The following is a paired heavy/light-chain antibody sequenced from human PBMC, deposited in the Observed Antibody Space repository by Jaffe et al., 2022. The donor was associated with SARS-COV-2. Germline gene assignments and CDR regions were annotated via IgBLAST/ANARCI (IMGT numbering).Heavy chain of an antibody. J-gene: IGHJ4*02. CDR1: GFTFSKYA. D-gene: IGHD2-8*01. Sequence: EVQLVQSGGGLVQPGGSLRVSCAASGFTFSKYAMTWVRQAPGKGLEWVSSIRVSGGTTYYADSVKGRFTISRDNSKSTLFLEMNSLRAEDTAVYFCAKADCPNPTCYSDYWGQGTLVTVSS. CDR3: AKADCPNPTCYSDY. CDR2: IRVSGGTT. V-gene: IGHV3-23*04.
Light chain of an antibody. J-gene: IGKJ3*01. CDR1: QGISNY. CDR3: QQYYGYPFT. V-gene: IGKV1-16*02. Sequence: DIQMTQSPSSLSASVGDRVTITCRASQGISNYLAWFQQKPGKAPKSLIFAASNLQSGVPSKFSGSGSGTDFTLTISSLQPEDFATYYCQQYYGYPFTFGPGTRVDVK. CDR2: AAS.